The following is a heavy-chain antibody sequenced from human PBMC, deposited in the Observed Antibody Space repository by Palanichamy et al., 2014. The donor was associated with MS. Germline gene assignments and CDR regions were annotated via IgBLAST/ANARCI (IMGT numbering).Heavy chain of an antibody. V-gene: IGHV3-23*01. CDR3: ARGATVTTFDFFDS. J-gene: IGHJ4*02. Sequence: EVQLLESGGGLVQPGGSLRLSCAASAFTFRSYAMNWVRQAPGKGLEWVSAISGSGGSTYYADSVKGRFTISRDNSKNTLSLQMNSLRGEDTAVYYCARGATVTTFDFFDSWGQGTLVTVSS. CDR1: AFTFRSYA. CDR2: ISGSGGST. D-gene: IGHD4-17*01.